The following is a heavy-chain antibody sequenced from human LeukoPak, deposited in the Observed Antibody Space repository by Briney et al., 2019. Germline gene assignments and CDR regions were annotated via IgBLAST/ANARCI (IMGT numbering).Heavy chain of an antibody. CDR1: GYTFTSYD. V-gene: IGHV1-8*01. D-gene: IGHD4-23*01. Sequence: ASVKVSCKASGYTFTSYDINWVRQAPGQGLEWLGWMNPKNGKTGYAQKFQGRVSMTRNTSIGTAYMELSSLTSEDTAVYYCARDVTTVGPLDSWGQGTLVTVSS. J-gene: IGHJ4*02. CDR3: ARDVTTVGPLDS. CDR2: MNPKNGKT.